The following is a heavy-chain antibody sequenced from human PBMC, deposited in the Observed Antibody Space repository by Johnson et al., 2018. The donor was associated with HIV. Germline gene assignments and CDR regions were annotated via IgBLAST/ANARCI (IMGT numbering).Heavy chain of an antibody. J-gene: IGHJ3*02. D-gene: IGHD1-26*01. Sequence: QVQLVESGGGVVQPGRSLRLSCAASGFTFSSYGMHWVRQAPGKGLEWVAVISYDGSNKYYSESVKGRFTISRDNSKDTLYLQMNSLRAEDTAVYYCAKDDRELDAFDIWGQGTMVTVSS. CDR3: AKDDRELDAFDI. CDR2: ISYDGSNK. CDR1: GFTFSSYG. V-gene: IGHV3-30*18.